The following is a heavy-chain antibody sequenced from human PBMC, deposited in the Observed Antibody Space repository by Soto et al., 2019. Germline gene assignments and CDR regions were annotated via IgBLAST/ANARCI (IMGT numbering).Heavy chain of an antibody. CDR1: GFTFSSYG. Sequence: QVQMVESGGGVVQPGRSLRLSCAASGFTFSSYGMHWVRQAPGKGLEWVAVIWYDGSNKYYADSVKGRFTISRDNSKNTLYLQMNCLRAEDTAVYYCARGGRDGYADAFDIWGQGTMVTVSS. D-gene: IGHD5-12*01. CDR2: IWYDGSNK. J-gene: IGHJ3*02. CDR3: ARGGRDGYADAFDI. V-gene: IGHV3-33*01.